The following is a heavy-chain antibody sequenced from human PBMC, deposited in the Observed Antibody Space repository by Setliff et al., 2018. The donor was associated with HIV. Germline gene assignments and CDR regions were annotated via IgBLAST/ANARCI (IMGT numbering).Heavy chain of an antibody. D-gene: IGHD6-13*01. J-gene: IGHJ4*02. CDR1: GFTFSTYW. V-gene: IGHV3-7*03. CDR3: ARDRWFSNNWYSDY. Sequence: GSLRLSCAASGFTFSTYWMSWVRQAPGKGLEWVANIKQDGSVKNYVDSVRGRFTISRDNAENSLFLQMTGLRPEDTAMYYCARDRWFSNNWYSDYWGQGTLVTVSS. CDR2: IKQDGSVK.